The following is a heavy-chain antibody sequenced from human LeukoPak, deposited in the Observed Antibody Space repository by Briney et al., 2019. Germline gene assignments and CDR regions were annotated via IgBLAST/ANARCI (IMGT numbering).Heavy chain of an antibody. CDR2: INPNSGGT. V-gene: IGHV1-2*06. D-gene: IGHD3-22*01. CDR1: GYTFTGYY. J-gene: IGHJ3*02. Sequence: ASAKVSCKASGYTFTGYYMHWVRQAPGQGLEWMGRINPNSGGTNYAQKFQGRVTMTRDTSISTAHMELSRLRSDDTAVYYCARDPVYYDSSGYNDAFDIWGRGTMVTVSS. CDR3: ARDPVYYDSSGYNDAFDI.